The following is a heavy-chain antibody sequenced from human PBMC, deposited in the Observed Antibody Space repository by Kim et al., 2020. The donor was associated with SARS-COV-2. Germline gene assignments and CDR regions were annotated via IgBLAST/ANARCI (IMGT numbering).Heavy chain of an antibody. CDR1: GFSLSDYN. J-gene: IGHJ3*01. CDR2: ISIDSGTK. V-gene: IGHV3-48*04. Sequence: GGSLRLSCAAYGFSLSDYNMDWVRQAPGKGLEWVSFISIDSGTKFYADSVKGRFTISRDNAKNSLYLQMNSLTAEDTAVYYCVREGSRGRYYIGFGAWGQGTMVTASS. D-gene: IGHD1-26*01. CDR3: VREGSRGRYYIGFGA.